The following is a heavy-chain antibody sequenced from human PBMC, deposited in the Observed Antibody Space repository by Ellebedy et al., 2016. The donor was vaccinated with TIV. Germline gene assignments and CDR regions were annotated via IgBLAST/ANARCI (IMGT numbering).Heavy chain of an antibody. CDR2: IIPIFGTA. CDR1: GGTFSSYA. D-gene: IGHD5-18*01. J-gene: IGHJ4*02. Sequence: SVKVSCXASGGTFSSYAISWVRQAPGQGLEWMGGIIPIFGTANYAQKFQGRVTITADESTSTAYMELSSLRSEDTAVYYCARGGGNTAMVPSPWTWGQGTLVTVSS. CDR3: ARGGGNTAMVPSPWT. V-gene: IGHV1-69*13.